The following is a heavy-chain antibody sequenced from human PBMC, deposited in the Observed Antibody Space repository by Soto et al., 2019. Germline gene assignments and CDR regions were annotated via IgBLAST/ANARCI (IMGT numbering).Heavy chain of an antibody. V-gene: IGHV1-69*01. CDR3: ATRGTQGRWLEFADF. CDR1: GGTFSSLG. Sequence: QVQLVQSGAEVKRPGSSVKVSCEASGGTFSSLGFTWVRQAPGQGLEWMGGIIPISGRTTFAPKFLGRVTITADASTRTTDMELTALTSYDTAIYSCATRGTQGRWLEFADFWGQGTLVTVSS. CDR2: IIPISGRT. D-gene: IGHD5-12*01. J-gene: IGHJ4*02.